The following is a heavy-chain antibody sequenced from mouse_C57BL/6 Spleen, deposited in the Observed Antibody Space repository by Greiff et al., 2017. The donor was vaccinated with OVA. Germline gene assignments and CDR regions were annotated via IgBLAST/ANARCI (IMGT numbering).Heavy chain of an antibody. J-gene: IGHJ4*01. CDR3: AKNYGSSSYAMDY. D-gene: IGHD1-1*01. CDR2: IWRGGST. Sequence: QVQLQQSGPGLVQPSQSLSITCTVSGFSLTSYGVHWVRQSPGKGLEWLGVIWRGGSTDYNAAFMSRLSITKDNSKRQVFFKMNSLQADDTAIDYCAKNYGSSSYAMDYWGQGTSVTVSS. V-gene: IGHV2-5*01. CDR1: GFSLTSYG.